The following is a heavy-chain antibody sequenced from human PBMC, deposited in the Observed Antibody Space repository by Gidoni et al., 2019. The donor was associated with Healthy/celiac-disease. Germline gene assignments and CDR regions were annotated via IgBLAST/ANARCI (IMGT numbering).Heavy chain of an antibody. CDR2: IIPILGRA. D-gene: IGHD4-17*01. V-gene: IGHV1-69*08. Sequence: QVQLVHSGAEVKKPGSSVKFSCKASGGTFSSDTISWVRQAPGQGLEWMGRIIPILGRANYAQKFQGRVTITADKSTSTAYMELSSLRSEDTAVYYGARALYGDDTYGYWGQGTLVTVSS. J-gene: IGHJ4*02. CDR1: GGTFSSDT. CDR3: ARALYGDDTYGY.